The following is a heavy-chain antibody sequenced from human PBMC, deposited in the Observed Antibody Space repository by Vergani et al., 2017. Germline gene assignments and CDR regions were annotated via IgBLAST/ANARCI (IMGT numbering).Heavy chain of an antibody. D-gene: IGHD4-17*01. J-gene: IGHJ4*02. Sequence: QVQLVQSGAEVKKPGSSVKVSCKASGCTFSSYSISWVRQAPRQGLEWMGRIIPIIGIANYAQKFQGRVTITPDKSTSTAYMELSSLRSEDTAVYYFARAGNYYGDYPEINWGQGTLVTVSS. CDR3: ARAGNYYGDYPEIN. CDR1: GCTFSSYS. V-gene: IGHV1-69*02. CDR2: IIPIIGIA.